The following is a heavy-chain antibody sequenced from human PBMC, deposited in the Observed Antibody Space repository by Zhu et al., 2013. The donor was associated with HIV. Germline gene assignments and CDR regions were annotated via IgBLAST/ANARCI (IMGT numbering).Heavy chain of an antibody. Sequence: QVQLVQSGAEVKKPGSSVKVSCKASGGTFSNYAISWVRQIPGQGLEWMGGYLAPFDTSNSAPKFQGRVTFTGDKYTSTAYMELSSLGYEDTAIYYCASEILRLRKFTTPNWYFNFWGRGTLVTVSS. CDR3: ASEILRLRKFTTPNWYFNF. V-gene: IGHV1-69*06. CDR2: YLAPFDTS. J-gene: IGHJ2*01. CDR1: GGTFSNYA. D-gene: IGHD5-12*01.